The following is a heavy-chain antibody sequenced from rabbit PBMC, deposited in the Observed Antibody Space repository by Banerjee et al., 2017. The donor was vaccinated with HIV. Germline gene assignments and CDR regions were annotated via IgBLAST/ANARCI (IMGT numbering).Heavy chain of an antibody. CDR3: ATRDSSTAADYSPL. Sequence: QSLEESGGDLVKPGASLTLTCTASGFSFSSSYYMCWVRQAPGKGLEWIACIYDDSSDGSYYASWAKGRFTTSKTSSPTVTLQMTSQTAADTATYFCATRDSSTAADYSPLWGPGPLVTVS. J-gene: IGHJ4*01. CDR2: IYDDSSDGS. CDR1: GFSFSSSYY. D-gene: IGHD7-1*01. V-gene: IGHV1S40*01.